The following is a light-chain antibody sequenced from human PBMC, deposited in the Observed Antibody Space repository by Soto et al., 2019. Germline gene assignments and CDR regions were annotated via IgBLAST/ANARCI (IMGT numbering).Light chain of an antibody. CDR1: QTISSW. CDR2: KAS. V-gene: IGKV1-5*03. J-gene: IGKJ1*01. CDR3: QHYNSYSET. Sequence: DLPMTPSPSTPSASVGDRITITCRASQTISSWLAWYQQKPGKAPKLLIYKASTLKSGVPSRFSGSGSGTEFTLTISSLQPDDFATYYCQHYNSYSETFGQGTKVDIK.